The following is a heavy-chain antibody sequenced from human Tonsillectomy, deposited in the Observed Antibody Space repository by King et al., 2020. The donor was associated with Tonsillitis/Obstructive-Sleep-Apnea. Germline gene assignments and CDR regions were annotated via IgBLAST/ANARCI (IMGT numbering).Heavy chain of an antibody. CDR2: ISYDGSNK. CDR3: ASERAYDILTGYYPNVFDI. V-gene: IGHV3-30*04. J-gene: IGHJ3*02. D-gene: IGHD3-9*01. CDR1: GFTFSTDA. Sequence: VQLVESGGGVVQPGRSLRLSCAASGFTFSTDAMHWVRQAPGKGLEWVAVISYDGSNKYYADSVKGRFTISRDNSKNTVYLQMNSLRAEDTAVYYCASERAYDILTGYYPNVFDIWGQGTMVTVSS.